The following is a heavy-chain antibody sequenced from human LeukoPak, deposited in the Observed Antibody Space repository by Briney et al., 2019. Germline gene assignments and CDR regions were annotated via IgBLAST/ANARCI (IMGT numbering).Heavy chain of an antibody. V-gene: IGHV3-23*01. D-gene: IGHD6-19*01. CDR2: ISGSGGST. J-gene: IGHJ4*02. CDR3: ARHPDDFSGWNNGQYFFDY. CDR1: GFTFSSYA. Sequence: PGGSLRLSCAASGFTFSSYAMSWVRQAPGKGLEWVLAISGSGGSTYHADSGKGRFTISRDNSKNTLYLQMNSLRAEDTAVHYCARHPDDFSGWNNGQYFFDYWGQGTLVTVSS.